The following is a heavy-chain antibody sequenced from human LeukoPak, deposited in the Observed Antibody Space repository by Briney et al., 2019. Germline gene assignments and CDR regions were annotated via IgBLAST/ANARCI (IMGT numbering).Heavy chain of an antibody. CDR2: IYYSGST. CDR1: GGFISSYY. J-gene: IGHJ4*02. V-gene: IGHV4-59*08. D-gene: IGHD3-9*01. CDR3: ASSLRYFDFDY. Sequence: SETLSLTCTVSGGFISSYYWSWIRQPPGKGLEWIGYIYYSGSTNYNPSLKSRVTISVDTSKNQFSLKLSSVTAADTAVYYCASSLRYFDFDYWGQGTLVTVSS.